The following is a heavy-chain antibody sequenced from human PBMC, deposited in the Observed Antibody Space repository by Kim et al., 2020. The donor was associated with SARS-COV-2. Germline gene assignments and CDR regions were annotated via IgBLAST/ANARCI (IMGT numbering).Heavy chain of an antibody. CDR1: GGSLAVPY. CDR2: IHYSGAK. V-gene: IGHV4-59*11. Sequence: SETLSLTCTVSGGSLAVPYWTWIRQPPGKSLEWIGYIHYSGAKNYNPSLHSRLSMSVDTSRNQFSLKLTSVTAADTAVYYCAGEAGHCGSGRCRFDLTYWGQGVQVTVSS. CDR3: AGEAGHCGSGRCRFDLTY. J-gene: IGHJ4*01. D-gene: IGHD2-2*03.